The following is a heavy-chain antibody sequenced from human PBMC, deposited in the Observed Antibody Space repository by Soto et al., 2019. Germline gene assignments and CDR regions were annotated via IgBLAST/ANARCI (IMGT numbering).Heavy chain of an antibody. V-gene: IGHV1-18*01. CDR3: ARDGYGGNSVDF. J-gene: IGHJ4*02. CDR2: ISPYNGVK. CDR1: GYSFTRYG. D-gene: IGHD4-17*01. Sequence: QVQLVQSGPEVKKPGASVKVSCKASGYSFTRYGFSWVRQAPGQGLEWMGWISPYNGVKQFSQKIQDRFTMTTDTSTSTATMELRSLRSDDTAVYYCARDGYGGNSVDFWGQGTLVTVS.